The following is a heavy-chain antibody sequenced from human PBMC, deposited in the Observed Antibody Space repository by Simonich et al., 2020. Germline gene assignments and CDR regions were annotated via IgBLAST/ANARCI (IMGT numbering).Heavy chain of an antibody. CDR1: GFTFSSYA. CDR3: ARDGERYCGGDCYSYFDY. Sequence: QVQLVESGGGVVQPGRSLRLSCAASGFTFSSYAMHWVRQAPGKGLEWGADISYDGNNKYYAASVKGRFTISRDNSKNTLYLQMNSLRAEDTAVYYCARDGERYCGGDCYSYFDYWGQGTLVTVSS. V-gene: IGHV3-30*07. D-gene: IGHD2-21*02. J-gene: IGHJ4*02. CDR2: ISYDGNNK.